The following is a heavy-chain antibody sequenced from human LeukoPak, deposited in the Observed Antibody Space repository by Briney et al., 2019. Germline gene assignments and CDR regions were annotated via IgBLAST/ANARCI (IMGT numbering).Heavy chain of an antibody. J-gene: IGHJ4*02. CDR1: GGSISSSSYY. V-gene: IGHV4-39*07. CDR3: ARDGFMVRGVSGRGTK. D-gene: IGHD3-10*01. CDR2: IYYSGST. Sequence: SETLSLTCTVSGGSISSSSYYWGWIRQPPGKGLEWIGSIYYSGSTYYNPSLKSRVTISVDTSKNQFSLKLSSVTAADTAVYYCARDGFMVRGVSGRGTKWGQGTLVTVSS.